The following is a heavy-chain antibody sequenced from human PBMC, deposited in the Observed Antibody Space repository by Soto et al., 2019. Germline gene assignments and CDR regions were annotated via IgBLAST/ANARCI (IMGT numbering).Heavy chain of an antibody. CDR2: IYYRGTT. V-gene: IGHV4-59*01. CDR1: GGSISSFY. D-gene: IGHD3-3*01. J-gene: IGHJ5*02. CDR3: AGDRSASGYTWFDQ. Sequence: SETLSLTCTVSGGSISSFYLNWIRHSPGKELEWIGYIYYRGTTNYNPALQSRVTMSVDSSKNQFSLKLSSVTAADTAVYYCAGDRSASGYTWFDQWGQGTLVTVSS.